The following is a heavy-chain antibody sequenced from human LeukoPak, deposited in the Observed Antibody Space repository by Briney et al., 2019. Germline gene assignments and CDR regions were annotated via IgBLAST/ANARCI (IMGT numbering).Heavy chain of an antibody. CDR3: ASGYGSGSSNLFDY. V-gene: IGHV1-2*02. D-gene: IGHD3-10*01. J-gene: IGHJ4*02. CDR2: IDPKTGGT. CDR1: GYTFTDYY. Sequence: ASVKVSCKASGYTFTDYYIHWVRQAPGQGLEWMGWIDPKTGGTNFAQKFQGRVTMTRDTSISTAYMELSRLRSDDTAVYYCASGYGSGSSNLFDYWGPGTLVTVSS.